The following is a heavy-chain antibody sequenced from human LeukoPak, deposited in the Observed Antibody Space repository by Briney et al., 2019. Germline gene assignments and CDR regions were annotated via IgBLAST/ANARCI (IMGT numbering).Heavy chain of an antibody. CDR3: ARGGLGLMASYFDN. V-gene: IGHV3-72*01. CDR1: GFTFSDHY. D-gene: IGHD3-16*01. J-gene: IGHJ4*02. Sequence: GGSLRLSCAVSGFTFSDHYMDWVRQAPGKGLEWVGRTRNKHNSYATEYAASVKGRFSISGDESQNSQYLHTNSLKTEDTSVYYCARGGLGLMASYFDNWGQGALVTVSS. CDR2: TRNKHNSYAT.